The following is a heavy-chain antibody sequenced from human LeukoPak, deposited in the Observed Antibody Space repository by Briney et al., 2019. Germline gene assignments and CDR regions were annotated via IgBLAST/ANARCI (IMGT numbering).Heavy chain of an antibody. CDR1: GGSISNYY. Sequence: SETLSLTCTVSGGSISNYYWSWIRQSPGKGLEWIGYIYYSGSTNYNPFLKSRVIISVDTSKNQFSLKLSSVTAADTAVYYCARVPYKDSSSLWGQGTLVTVSS. CDR2: IYYSGST. CDR3: ARVPYKDSSSL. V-gene: IGHV4-59*12. J-gene: IGHJ4*02. D-gene: IGHD6-13*01.